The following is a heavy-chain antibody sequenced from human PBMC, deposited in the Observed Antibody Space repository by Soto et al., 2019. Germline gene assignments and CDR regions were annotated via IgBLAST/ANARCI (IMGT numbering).Heavy chain of an antibody. CDR1: GFTFSSYA. CDR3: TTGRYSDSGNSYFSLLV. Sequence: TGGSLRLSCAASGFTFSSYALRWVRQAPWKGLEWVSAISGSGGSTYYADSVQGRFTISRDNSKNTLYLQMNSLRAEDTAVYYCTTGRYSDSGNSYFSLLVWGHGALVTVSS. CDR2: ISGSGGST. J-gene: IGHJ4*01. D-gene: IGHD3-22*01. V-gene: IGHV3-23*01.